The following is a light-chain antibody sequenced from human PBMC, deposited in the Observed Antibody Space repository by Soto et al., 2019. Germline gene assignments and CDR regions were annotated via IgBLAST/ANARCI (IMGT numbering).Light chain of an antibody. Sequence: EIVLTQSPGTLSLSPGERATLSCRASQSVSSSYLAWYQQKPGQAPRLLIYGASGRATGIPDRFSGSGYGTDFTLTISRLEPEDFAVYYCQQYGSSLGLTFGGGTKVEIK. CDR1: QSVSSSY. V-gene: IGKV3-20*01. CDR2: GAS. J-gene: IGKJ4*01. CDR3: QQYGSSLGLT.